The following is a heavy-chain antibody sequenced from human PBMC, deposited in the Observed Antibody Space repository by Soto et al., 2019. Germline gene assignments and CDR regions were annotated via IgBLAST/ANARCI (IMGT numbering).Heavy chain of an antibody. CDR3: SKAALMGSSSLHGPLDY. D-gene: IGHD6-6*01. CDR2: ISGSGGST. CDR1: GFTFSSYA. Sequence: GGSLRLSCAASGFTFSSYAMSWVRQAPGKGLEWVSAISGSGGSTYYADSVKGRFTISRDNSKNTLYLQMNSLRAEDTAVYYCSKAALMGSSSLHGPLDYWGQGTRVTVSS. V-gene: IGHV3-23*01. J-gene: IGHJ4*02.